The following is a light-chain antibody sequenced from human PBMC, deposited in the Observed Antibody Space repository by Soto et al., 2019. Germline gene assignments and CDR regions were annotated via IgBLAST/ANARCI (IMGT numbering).Light chain of an antibody. J-gene: IGLJ2*01. CDR3: QSYDTSLSAVVL. V-gene: IGLV1-40*01. Sequence: QSVLTQPPSVSGAPGQTVTISCTGSSSNIGSHYDVHWYQQLPGTAPKLLIYGSSNRPSGVPDRFSGSKSGTAASLAITGLQADDEDDYYCQSYDTSLSAVVLFGGGTKLTVL. CDR2: GSS. CDR1: SSNIGSHYD.